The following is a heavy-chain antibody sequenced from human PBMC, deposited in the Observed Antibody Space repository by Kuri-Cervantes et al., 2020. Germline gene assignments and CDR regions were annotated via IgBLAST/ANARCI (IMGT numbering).Heavy chain of an antibody. J-gene: IGHJ4*02. CDR3: AEDSAWETYYFDY. D-gene: IGHD1-26*01. V-gene: IGHV3-23*01. Sequence: GESLKISCEASGFTFSNSAVSWVRLTPWKGLEWVSAISGSGSRTYYGASLQGRFTISRDNSKNTLYLQMNSLRAEDTAVYYCAEDSAWETYYFDYWGQGTLVTVSS. CDR1: GFTFSNSA. CDR2: ISGSGSRT.